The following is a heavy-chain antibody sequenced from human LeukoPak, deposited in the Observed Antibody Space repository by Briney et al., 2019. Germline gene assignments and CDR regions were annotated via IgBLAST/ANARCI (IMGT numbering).Heavy chain of an antibody. CDR2: ISSSSSYI. J-gene: IGHJ4*02. Sequence: GGSLRLSCAASVFTFSSYSINGVRQSPGKGREWVSSISSSSSYIYYTDSVKGLFTITRHNAKTSLYLKMTSLRAEEPAVYYCAREFHEFEAAITMWGEGTLVTVSS. D-gene: IGHD2-2*01. CDR1: VFTFSSYS. CDR3: AREFHEFEAAITM. V-gene: IGHV3-21*01.